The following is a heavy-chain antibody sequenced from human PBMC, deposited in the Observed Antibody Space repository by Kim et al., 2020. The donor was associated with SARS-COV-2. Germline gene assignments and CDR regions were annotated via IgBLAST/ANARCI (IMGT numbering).Heavy chain of an antibody. D-gene: IGHD3-10*01. V-gene: IGHV3-74*01. J-gene: IGHJ5*02. CDR3: AREVFTMVRGVITKRGWFDP. CDR2: INSDGSST. Sequence: GGSLRLSCAASGFTFSSYWMHWVRQAPGKGLVWVSRINSDGSSTSYADSVKGRFTISRDNAKNTLYLQMNSLRAEDTAVYYCAREVFTMVRGVITKRGWFDPWGQGTLVTVSS. CDR1: GFTFSSYW.